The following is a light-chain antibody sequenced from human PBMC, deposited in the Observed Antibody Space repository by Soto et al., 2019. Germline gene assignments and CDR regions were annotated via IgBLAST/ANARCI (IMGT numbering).Light chain of an antibody. J-gene: IGKJ1*01. CDR3: QNFGGSLWA. CDR2: GTS. Sequence: EIVLTQSPGTLSLSPGERATLSCRASQTVSSSYFAWYQQKPGQAPRLLIYGTSSRATGIADRFSGSGSGTDFTLTISRLEPEDFAVYYCQNFGGSLWAFGQGTRVEIK. V-gene: IGKV3-20*01. CDR1: QTVSSSY.